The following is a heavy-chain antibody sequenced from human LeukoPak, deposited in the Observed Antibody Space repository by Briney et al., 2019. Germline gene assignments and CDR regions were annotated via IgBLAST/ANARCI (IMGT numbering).Heavy chain of an antibody. CDR1: GFTVSNSY. CDR2: INSDGSYI. Sequence: GGSLRLSCAASGFTVSNSYMNWVRQAPGKGLVWVSRINSDGSYINYADSVKGRFTISRDNAKNTLYLQMNSLRAEDTAVYHCARVSVTYRTFDYWGQGTLVTVSS. J-gene: IGHJ4*02. V-gene: IGHV3-74*01. CDR3: ARVSVTYRTFDY.